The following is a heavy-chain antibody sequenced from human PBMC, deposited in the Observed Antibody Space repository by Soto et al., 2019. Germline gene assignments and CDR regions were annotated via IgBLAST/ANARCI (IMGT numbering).Heavy chain of an antibody. V-gene: IGHV3-48*01. Sequence: GGSLRLSCAASGFTFTSYIMNWVRQAPGKGLEWISYMSPSTANSYYADSVKGRFTISRDNAKNSLFLQMNRLRAEDTAVYYCARGLNGVFDYWGQGALVTVSS. CDR2: MSPSTANS. CDR1: GFTFTSYI. CDR3: ARGLNGVFDY. J-gene: IGHJ4*02. D-gene: IGHD7-27*01.